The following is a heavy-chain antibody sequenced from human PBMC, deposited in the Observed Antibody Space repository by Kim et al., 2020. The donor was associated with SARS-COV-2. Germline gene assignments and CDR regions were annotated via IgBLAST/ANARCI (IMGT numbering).Heavy chain of an antibody. D-gene: IGHD2-15*01. Sequence: GGSLRLFCAASGFTFSSYGMHWVRQAPGKGLEWVAVIWYDGSNKYYADSVKGRFTISRDNSKNTLYLQMNSLRAEDTAVYYCARGGFDCSGGSCYERFDYWGQGTLVTVSS. CDR3: ARGGFDCSGGSCYERFDY. CDR2: IWYDGSNK. CDR1: GFTFSSYG. J-gene: IGHJ4*02. V-gene: IGHV3-33*01.